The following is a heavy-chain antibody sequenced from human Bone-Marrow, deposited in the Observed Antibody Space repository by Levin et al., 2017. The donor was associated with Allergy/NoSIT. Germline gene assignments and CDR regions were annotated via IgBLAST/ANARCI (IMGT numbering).Heavy chain of an antibody. V-gene: IGHV3-23*01. CDR2: ISGSGGST. CDR1: GFTFSSYA. CDR3: AKDLGGIQLQPDYFDY. Sequence: GGSLRLSCAASGFTFSSYAMSWVRQAPGKGLEWVSAISGSGGSTYYADSVKGRFTISRDNSKNTLYLQMNSLRAEDTAVYYCAKDLGGIQLQPDYFDYWGQGTLVTVSS. J-gene: IGHJ4*02. D-gene: IGHD5-18*01.